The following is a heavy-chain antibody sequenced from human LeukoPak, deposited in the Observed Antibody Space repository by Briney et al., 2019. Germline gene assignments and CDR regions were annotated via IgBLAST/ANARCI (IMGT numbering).Heavy chain of an antibody. CDR1: GFTFDDYA. J-gene: IGHJ6*03. Sequence: PGRSLRLSCAASGFTFDDYAMHWVRHAPGKGLEWVSGISWNSGSIGYADSVKGRFTISRDNAKNSLYLQMNSLRAEDTALYYCAKAEEQWLENYYYHYMDVWGKGTTVTVSS. D-gene: IGHD6-19*01. CDR2: ISWNSGSI. V-gene: IGHV3-9*01. CDR3: AKAEEQWLENYYYHYMDV.